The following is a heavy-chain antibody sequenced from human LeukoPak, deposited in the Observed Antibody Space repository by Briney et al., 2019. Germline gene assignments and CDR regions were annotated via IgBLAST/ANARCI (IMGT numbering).Heavy chain of an antibody. V-gene: IGHV3-21*01. D-gene: IGHD2-2*01. CDR1: GFTFSSYS. CDR3: ARSMEYQLLLDAFDI. Sequence: PGGSLRLSCAASGFTFSSYSMNWVRQAPGKGLEWVSSISSSSSYIYYADSVKGRFTISRDNSKNTLYLQMNSLRAEDTAVYYCARSMEYQLLLDAFDIWGQGTMVTVSS. J-gene: IGHJ3*02. CDR2: ISSSSSYI.